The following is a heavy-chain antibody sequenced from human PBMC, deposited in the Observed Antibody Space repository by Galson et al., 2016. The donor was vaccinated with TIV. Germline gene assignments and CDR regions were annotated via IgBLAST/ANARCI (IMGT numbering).Heavy chain of an antibody. Sequence: SVKVSCKASGYTFTTYAIHWVRQAPGHGLEWMGWINAGNGDTKYSQKFQGRVTISRDTSASTAYMELSSLTSEDTAMYYCARGATSDWAFDYWGQATLVTVSS. CDR1: GYTFTTYA. J-gene: IGHJ4*02. D-gene: IGHD6-19*01. CDR2: INAGNGDT. CDR3: ARGATSDWAFDY. V-gene: IGHV1-3*01.